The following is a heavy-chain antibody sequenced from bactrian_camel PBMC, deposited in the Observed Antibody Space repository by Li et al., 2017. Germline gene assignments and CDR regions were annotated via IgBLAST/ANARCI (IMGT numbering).Heavy chain of an antibody. CDR3: AARGPYCYTKLSVRDFTY. V-gene: IGHV3S6*01. Sequence: HVQLVESGGGSVQAGGSLSLSCSVSGYARSSYCVGWFRQAPGKESEGIAAISTGYSYLYYADSVKGRFTISQDNAKNTVYLQMNSLKPEDTAMYYCAARGPYCYTKLSVRDFTYWGQGTQVTVS. J-gene: IGHJ6*01. CDR2: ISTGYSYL. CDR1: GYARSSYC. D-gene: IGHD2*01.